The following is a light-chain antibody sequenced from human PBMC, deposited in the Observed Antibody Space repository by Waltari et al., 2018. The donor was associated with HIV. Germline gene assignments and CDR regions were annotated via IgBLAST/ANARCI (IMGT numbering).Light chain of an antibody. CDR1: QGISND. CDR2: AAS. V-gene: IGKV1-17*01. Sequence: DIQMTQSPSSLSASVGDRVIITCRASQGISNDVGWYQQRPGKAPKRLIYAASSLQSGVPSRFSGSGSVTEFTLTISILQPEDFATYYCLQHNSYPRTFGQGTKVEIK. CDR3: LQHNSYPRT. J-gene: IGKJ1*01.